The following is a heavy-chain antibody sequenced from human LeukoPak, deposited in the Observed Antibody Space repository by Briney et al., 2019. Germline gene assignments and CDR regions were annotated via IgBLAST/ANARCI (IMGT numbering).Heavy chain of an antibody. J-gene: IGHJ4*02. Sequence: PGGSLRLSCAASGFTFSDYYMSWIRQAPGKGLEWVSYISSSGSTICYADSVKGRFTISRDNAKNSLYLQMNSLRAEDTAVYYCARDLFSSTGGKRGIDYWGQGTLVTVSS. CDR3: ARDLFSSTGGKRGIDY. D-gene: IGHD4-23*01. CDR2: ISSSGSTI. CDR1: GFTFSDYY. V-gene: IGHV3-11*01.